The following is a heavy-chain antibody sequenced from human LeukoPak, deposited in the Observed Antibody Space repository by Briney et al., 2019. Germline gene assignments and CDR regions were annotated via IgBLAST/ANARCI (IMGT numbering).Heavy chain of an antibody. CDR1: GSSISSYY. Sequence: PSETLSLTCTVSGSSISSYYWSWIRQPPGKGLEWIGYIYYSGSTNYNPSLKSRVTISVDTSKNQFSLKLSSVTAADTAVYYCARGYYYDSSGYKGPYYYGMDVWGQGTTVTVSS. V-gene: IGHV4-59*01. CDR3: ARGYYYDSSGYKGPYYYGMDV. CDR2: IYYSGST. J-gene: IGHJ6*02. D-gene: IGHD3-22*01.